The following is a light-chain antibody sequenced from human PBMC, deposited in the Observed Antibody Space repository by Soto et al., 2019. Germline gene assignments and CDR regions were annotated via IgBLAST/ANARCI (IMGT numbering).Light chain of an antibody. Sequence: QSVLTQPASVSGSPGQSITISCTGASSDVGAYNYVSWYQHHPGRAPKLMIYDVSNRPSGVSNRFSGSKSGNTASLTISGLQAEDEADYYCSSYTINSARVFGTGTKLTVL. CDR3: SSYTINSARV. CDR2: DVS. J-gene: IGLJ1*01. V-gene: IGLV2-14*01. CDR1: SSDVGAYNY.